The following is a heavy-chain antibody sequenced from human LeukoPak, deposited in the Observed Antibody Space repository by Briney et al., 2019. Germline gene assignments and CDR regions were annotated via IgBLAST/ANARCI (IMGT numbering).Heavy chain of an antibody. CDR2: IYYSGST. CDR1: GGSISSGDYY. D-gene: IGHD3-22*01. V-gene: IGHV4-30-4*01. J-gene: IGHJ3*02. CDR3: ARSLLDYYDSSGYYAFDI. Sequence: SETLSLTCTVSGGSISSGDYYWSWIRQPPGKGLEWIGYIYYSGSTYYNPSLKSRVTISVDTSKNQFSLKLISVTAADTAVYYCARSLLDYYDSSGYYAFDIWGQGTMVTVSS.